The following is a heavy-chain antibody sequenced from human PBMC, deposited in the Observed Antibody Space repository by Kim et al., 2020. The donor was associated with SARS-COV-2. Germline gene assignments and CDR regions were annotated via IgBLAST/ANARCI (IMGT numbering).Heavy chain of an antibody. V-gene: IGHV3-66*01. Sequence: GGSLRLSCAASGFTVSSNYMSCVRQAPGKGLEWVSVIYSGGSTYYADSVKGRFTISRDNSKNTPYLQMNSLRAEDTAVYDCSRGLAFDILGQGTMVTASS. CDR1: GFTVSSNY. D-gene: IGHD5-12*01. CDR3: SRGLAFDI. J-gene: IGHJ3*02. CDR2: IYSGGST.